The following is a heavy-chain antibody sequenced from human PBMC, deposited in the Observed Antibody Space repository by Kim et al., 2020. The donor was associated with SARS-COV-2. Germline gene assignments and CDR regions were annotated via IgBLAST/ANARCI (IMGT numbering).Heavy chain of an antibody. D-gene: IGHD6-13*01. Sequence: GGSLRLSCAASGFTFSDYYMGWIRQAPGKGPEWLSYLSNCRRYLEYADSVRGRFTISRDDAKNSLYLQMNSLRVEDTAVYYCVRGPSPASRIAVAGGMDDQWGQGTLVTVSS. CDR2: LSNCRRYL. CDR1: GFTFSDYY. CDR3: VRGPSPASRIAVAGGMDDQ. J-gene: IGHJ4*02. V-gene: IGHV3-11*05.